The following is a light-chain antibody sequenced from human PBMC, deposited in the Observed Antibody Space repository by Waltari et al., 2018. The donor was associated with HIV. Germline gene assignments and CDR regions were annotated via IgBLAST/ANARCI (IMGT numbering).Light chain of an antibody. CDR1: SRDIGTSQY. CDR2: EVS. J-gene: IGLJ2*01. V-gene: IGLV2-14*01. CDR3: SSDTSRKTLI. Sequence: QSALTQPASVSGSPGQSITISCSGSSRDIGTSQYVSWYQQHPDKAPRLIIYEVSNRPSGVSTRFSCSKSGDTASLIISGLQPEDEADYYCSSDTSRKTLIFGGGTRLTVL.